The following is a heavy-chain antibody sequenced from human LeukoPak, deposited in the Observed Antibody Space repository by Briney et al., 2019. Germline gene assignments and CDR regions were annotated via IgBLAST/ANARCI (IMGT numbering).Heavy chain of an antibody. V-gene: IGHV3-23*01. D-gene: IGHD3-22*01. CDR3: AKDRLPLSSAYYYVPFDY. Sequence: QPGGSLRLSCAVSRFTFSSYAMSWVRQAPGKGLEWVSAISGSGGSTYYADSVKGRFTISRDNSKNTLYLQMNSLRAEDTAVYYCAKDRLPLSSAYYYVPFDYWGQGTLVTVSS. CDR1: RFTFSSYA. CDR2: ISGSGGST. J-gene: IGHJ4*02.